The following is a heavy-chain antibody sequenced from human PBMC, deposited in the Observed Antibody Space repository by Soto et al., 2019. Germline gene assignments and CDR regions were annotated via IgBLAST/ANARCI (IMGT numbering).Heavy chain of an antibody. CDR1: GFTFREYA. Sequence: EVQLLESGGGLVQPGGSLRLACEASGFTFREYAMSWVRQATGKGLEWVSSFSTSGDPTSYADSVRGRFTISRDISKSTLYLQMTSLRADDTAIYYCAKDGVRWGRHDYSDCWGLGTLVTVSS. D-gene: IGHD3-16*01. J-gene: IGHJ4*02. V-gene: IGHV3-23*01. CDR3: AKDGVRWGRHDYSDC. CDR2: FSTSGDPT.